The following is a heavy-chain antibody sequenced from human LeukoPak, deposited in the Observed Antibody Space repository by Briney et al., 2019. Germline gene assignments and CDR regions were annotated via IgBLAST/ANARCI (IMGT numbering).Heavy chain of an antibody. CDR2: IIPIFGTA. D-gene: IGHD3-3*01. Sequence: ASVKVPCKASGGTFSSYAISWVRQAPGQGLEWMGGIIPIFGTANYAQKFQGRVTITADESTSTAYMELSSLRSEDTAVYYCARDPGRDTIFGVVPYYYYGMDVWGQGTTVTVSS. V-gene: IGHV1-69*13. CDR1: GGTFSSYA. J-gene: IGHJ6*02. CDR3: ARDPGRDTIFGVVPYYYYGMDV.